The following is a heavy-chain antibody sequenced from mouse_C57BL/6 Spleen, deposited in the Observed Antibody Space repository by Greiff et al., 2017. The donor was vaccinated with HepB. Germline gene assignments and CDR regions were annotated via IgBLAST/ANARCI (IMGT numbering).Heavy chain of an antibody. CDR3: ARDNSPYYFDY. J-gene: IGHJ2*01. CDR1: GFTFSSYA. V-gene: IGHV5-4*01. CDR2: ISDGGSYT. D-gene: IGHD1-3*01. Sequence: EVKLMESGGGLVKPGGSLKLSCAASGFTFSSYAMSWVRQTPEKRLEWVATISDGGSYTYYPDNVKGRFTISRDNAKNNLYLQMSHLKSEDTAMYYCARDNSPYYFDYWAKAPLSQSPQ.